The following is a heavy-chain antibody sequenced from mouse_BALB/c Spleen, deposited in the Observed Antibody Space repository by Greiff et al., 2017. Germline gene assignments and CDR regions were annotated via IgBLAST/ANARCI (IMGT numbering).Heavy chain of an antibody. Sequence: QVQLKESGAELVRPGTSVKVSCKASGYAFTNYLIEWVKQRPGQGLEWIGVINPGSGGTNYNEKFKGKATLTADKSSSTAYMQLSSLTSDDSAVYFWASFYYHGSRGAMEHWGQGTSGTGSS. CDR3: ASFYYHGSRGAMEH. J-gene: IGHJ4*01. CDR2: INPGSGGT. V-gene: IGHV1-54*03. CDR1: GYAFTNYL. D-gene: IGHD1-1*01.